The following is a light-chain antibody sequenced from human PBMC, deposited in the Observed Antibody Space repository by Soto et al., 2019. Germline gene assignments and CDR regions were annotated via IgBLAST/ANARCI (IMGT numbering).Light chain of an antibody. CDR2: EVS. J-gene: IGLJ2*01. CDR1: SSDVGGYNY. V-gene: IGLV2-8*01. Sequence: QSALTQPPSASGSPGQSVTISCTGTSSDVGGYNYVSWYQHHPGKVPKLMIYEVSKRPSGVPHRFSGSKSGNTASLTVSGLQADDEADYYCSSYVRGDSVVFGGGTKLTVL. CDR3: SSYVRGDSVV.